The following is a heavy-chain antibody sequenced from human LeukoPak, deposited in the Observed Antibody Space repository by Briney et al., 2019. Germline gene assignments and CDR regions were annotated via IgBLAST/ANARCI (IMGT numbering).Heavy chain of an antibody. J-gene: IGHJ6*03. D-gene: IGHD6-6*01. CDR1: GGTFSSYA. V-gene: IGHV1-69*13. CDR3: ARWFKYSSSSLYYYYMDV. Sequence: SVKVSCKASGGTFSSYAISWVRQAPGRGLEWMGGIIPIFGTANYAQKFQGRVTITADESTSTAYMELSSLRSEDTAVYYCARWFKYSSSSLYYYYMDVWGKGTTVTVSS. CDR2: IIPIFGTA.